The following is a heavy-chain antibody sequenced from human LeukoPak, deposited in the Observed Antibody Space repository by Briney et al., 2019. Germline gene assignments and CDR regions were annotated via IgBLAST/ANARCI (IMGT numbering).Heavy chain of an antibody. CDR1: GGSFSGYY. Sequence: SETLSLTCAVYGGSFSGYYWSWIRQPPGKGLEWTGEINHSGSTNYNPSLKSRVTISVDTSKNQFSLKLSSVTAADTAVYYCARDAYYYDSSGYSFDPWGQGTLVTVSS. J-gene: IGHJ5*02. D-gene: IGHD3-22*01. V-gene: IGHV4-34*01. CDR3: ARDAYYYDSSGYSFDP. CDR2: INHSGST.